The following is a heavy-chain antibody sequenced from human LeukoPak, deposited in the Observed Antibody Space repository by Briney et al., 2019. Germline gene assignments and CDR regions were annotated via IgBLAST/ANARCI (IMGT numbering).Heavy chain of an antibody. D-gene: IGHD2-15*01. CDR1: GFTFRSYA. V-gene: IGHV3-33*01. CDR3: AGDSGGSVDY. J-gene: IGHJ4*02. CDR2: VLADGSKR. Sequence: GRPLRLSRTAPGFTFRSYARHWVRQAPGKGLECVAGVLADGSKRGYADSVTGRFTISRDNSKNTLSLQMNSLTADDTAVYYCAGDSGGSVDYLGQGTLVTVSS.